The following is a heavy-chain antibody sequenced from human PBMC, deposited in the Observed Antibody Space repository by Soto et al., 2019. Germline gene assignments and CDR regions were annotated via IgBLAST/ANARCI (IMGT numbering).Heavy chain of an antibody. CDR3: ARHVGWNYPYYYYMDV. CDR1: GDSISSYY. Sequence: QVQLQESGPGLVKPSETLSLTCTVSGDSISSYYWSWIRQPPGKGLEWIGYIYYSGSTNYNPSLKSRVTISVDTSKNQFSLKLSSVTAADTAVYYCARHVGWNYPYYYYMDVWGKGTTVTVSS. CDR2: IYYSGST. D-gene: IGHD1-7*01. J-gene: IGHJ6*03. V-gene: IGHV4-59*08.